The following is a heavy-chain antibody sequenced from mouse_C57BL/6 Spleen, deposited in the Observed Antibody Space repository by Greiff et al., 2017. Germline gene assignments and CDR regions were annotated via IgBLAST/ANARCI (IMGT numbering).Heavy chain of an antibody. J-gene: IGHJ4*01. CDR2: IYPGDGDT. CDR3: ARSGGYDEGYAMDY. CDR1: GYAFSSSW. D-gene: IGHD2-2*01. Sequence: QVQLQQSGPELVKPGASVKISCKASGYAFSSSWMNWVKQRPGKGLEWIGRIYPGDGDTNYNGKFKGKATLTADKSSSTAYMQLSSLTSEDSAVYFCARSGGYDEGYAMDYWGQGTSVTVSS. V-gene: IGHV1-82*01.